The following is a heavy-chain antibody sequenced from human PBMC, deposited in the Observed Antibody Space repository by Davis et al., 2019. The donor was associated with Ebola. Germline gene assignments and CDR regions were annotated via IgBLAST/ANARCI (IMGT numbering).Heavy chain of an antibody. CDR2: IYYSGST. CDR1: GGSISSYY. V-gene: IGHV4-59*08. CDR3: ARKRALRYFDSEDAFDI. Sequence: SETLSLTCTVPGGSISSYYWSWIRQPPGKGLEWIGYIYYSGSTNYNPSLKSRVTISVDTSKNQFSLKLSSVTAADTAVYYCARKRALRYFDSEDAFDIWGQGTMVTVSS. D-gene: IGHD3-9*01. J-gene: IGHJ3*02.